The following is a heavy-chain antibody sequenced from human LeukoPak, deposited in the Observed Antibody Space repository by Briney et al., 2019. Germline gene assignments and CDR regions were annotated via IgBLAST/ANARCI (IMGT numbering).Heavy chain of an antibody. CDR2: INPNSGGT. CDR3: ARVGSSGWYVHPTLDY. J-gene: IGHJ4*02. Sequence: ASVKVSCKAPGYTFTGYYMHWVRQAPGQGLEWMGRINPNSGGTNYAQKFQGRVTVTRDTSISTAYMELSRLRSDDTAVYYCARVGSSGWYVHPTLDYWGQGTLVTVSS. D-gene: IGHD6-13*01. CDR1: GYTFTGYY. V-gene: IGHV1-2*06.